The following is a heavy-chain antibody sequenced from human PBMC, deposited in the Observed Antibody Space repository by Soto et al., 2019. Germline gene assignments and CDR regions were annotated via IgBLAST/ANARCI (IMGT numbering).Heavy chain of an antibody. CDR1: GYTLTELS. CDR2: FDPEDGET. V-gene: IGHV1-24*01. D-gene: IGHD4-17*01. J-gene: IGHJ3*02. Sequence: GASVKVSCEVSGYTLTELSMHWVRQAPGKGLEWMGGFDPEDGETVYAQKFQGRVTMTEDTSTDTAYMELSSLRSEDTAVYYCATSGVTTTGDAFDIWGQGTMVTVSS. CDR3: ATSGVTTTGDAFDI.